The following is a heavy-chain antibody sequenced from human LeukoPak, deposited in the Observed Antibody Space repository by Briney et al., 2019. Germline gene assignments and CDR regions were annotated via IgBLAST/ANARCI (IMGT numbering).Heavy chain of an antibody. CDR1: GFTFSSYE. CDR2: ISSSGSTI. J-gene: IGHJ6*02. Sequence: GGSLRLSCAASGFTFSSYEMNWVRQAPGKGQEWVSYISSSGSTIYYADSVKGRFTISRDSAKNSLYLQMNSLRAEDTAVYYCESSYSSSWYEIYYYYGMDVWGQGTTVTVSS. D-gene: IGHD6-13*01. V-gene: IGHV3-48*03. CDR3: ESSYSSSWYEIYYYYGMDV.